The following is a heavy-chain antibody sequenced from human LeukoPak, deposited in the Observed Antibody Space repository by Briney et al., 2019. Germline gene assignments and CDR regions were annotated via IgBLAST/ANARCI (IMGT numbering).Heavy chain of an antibody. D-gene: IGHD4-11*01. Sequence: PGGSLRLSCAASEFTFSSYAMSWVRQAPGKGLEWVSVISGSGGSTYYADSVKGQFTISRDNSKNTLYLQMNSLRAEDTAVYYCARSGLYYTTYAFLDYWGQGTLVTVSS. CDR2: ISGSGGST. CDR1: EFTFSSYA. V-gene: IGHV3-23*01. CDR3: ARSGLYYTTYAFLDY. J-gene: IGHJ4*02.